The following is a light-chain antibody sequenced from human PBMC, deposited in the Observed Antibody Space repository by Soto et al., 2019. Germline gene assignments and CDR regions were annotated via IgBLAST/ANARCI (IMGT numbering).Light chain of an antibody. J-gene: IGKJ1*01. CDR3: QQYGGSRT. CDR1: QSVSSNY. V-gene: IGKV3-20*01. CDR2: GAS. Sequence: EIVLTQSPGTLSLSPGERATLSCRASQSVSSNYLAWYQLKPGQAPRLLIYGASSRATGIPDRFSGSGSGTDFTLTISRLEPEAFAVYYCQQYGGSRTFGQGTKVEIK.